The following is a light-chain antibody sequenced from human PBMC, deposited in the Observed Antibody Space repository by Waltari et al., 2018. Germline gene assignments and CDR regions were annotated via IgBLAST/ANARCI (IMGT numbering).Light chain of an antibody. V-gene: IGKV1-39*01. Sequence: DIQMTQAPSPLSVSVGDRVTIKCREIKSNSIYLNLYKKKPGKAPKLLIYATSSLQSGVPARFSDSESGTDFTLTISSLQPEDFATYYCKQSYSTLGFGQGTKLEIK. CDR3: KQSYSTLG. CDR1: KSNSIY. J-gene: IGKJ2*03. CDR2: ATS.